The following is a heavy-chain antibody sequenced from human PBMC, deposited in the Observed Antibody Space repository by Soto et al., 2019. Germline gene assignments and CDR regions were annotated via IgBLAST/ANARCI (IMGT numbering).Heavy chain of an antibody. D-gene: IGHD6-19*01. CDR1: GYTFQSHA. Sequence: ASVKVSCKASGYTFQSHAIHWVRQAPGQGLEWMGWISAYNGNTNYAQKLQGRVTMTTDTSTSTAYMELRSLRSDDTAVYYCARKVGSGWWYNWFDPWGQGTLVTVSS. CDR2: ISAYNGNT. J-gene: IGHJ5*02. CDR3: ARKVGSGWWYNWFDP. V-gene: IGHV1-18*01.